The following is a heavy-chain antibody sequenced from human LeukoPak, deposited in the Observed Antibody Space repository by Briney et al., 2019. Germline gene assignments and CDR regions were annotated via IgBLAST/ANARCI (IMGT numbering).Heavy chain of an antibody. CDR2: IYHGGST. D-gene: IGHD6-13*01. J-gene: IGHJ3*02. CDR3: ARLGYSSSWYVWPTDEGDAFDI. Sequence: SETLSLTCTVSGYSISSGYFWGWIRQPPGKGLEWIGSIYHGGSTFYNPSLKSRVTISEDTSKNQFSLRLTSVTAADTAVYYCARLGYSSSWYVWPTDEGDAFDIWGQGTMVTVSS. CDR1: GYSISSGYF. V-gene: IGHV4-38-2*02.